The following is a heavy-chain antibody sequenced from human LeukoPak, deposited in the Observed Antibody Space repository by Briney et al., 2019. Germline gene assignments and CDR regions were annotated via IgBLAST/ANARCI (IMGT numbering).Heavy chain of an antibody. J-gene: IGHJ4*02. CDR1: GGFISSSSFY. V-gene: IGHV4-39*07. CDR2: FYYSGST. D-gene: IGHD5-12*01. CDR3: ARGDGYNGYDYFDY. Sequence: PSETLSLTCSVSGGFISSSSFYWAWIRQPPGKGLEWIGSFYYSGSTNYNPSLKSRVTILLDTSKKQFSLRLSSVTAADTAFYYCARGDGYNGYDYFDYWGQGTLVTVSS.